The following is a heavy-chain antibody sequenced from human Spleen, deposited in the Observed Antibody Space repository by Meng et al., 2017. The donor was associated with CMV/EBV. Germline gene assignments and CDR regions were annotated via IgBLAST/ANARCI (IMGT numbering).Heavy chain of an antibody. J-gene: IGHJ4*02. CDR1: GFTFSDYY. CDR2: ISSSGSTI. Sequence: GGYLKISCAASGFTFSDYYMSWIRQAPEKGLEWVSYISSSGSTIYYAHSVKGRFTISRDNAKNSLYLQMNSPRAEDTAVYYCSRGTRSSGSYWGQGTLVTVSS. V-gene: IGHV3-11*01. CDR3: SRGTRSSGSY. D-gene: IGHD6-19*01.